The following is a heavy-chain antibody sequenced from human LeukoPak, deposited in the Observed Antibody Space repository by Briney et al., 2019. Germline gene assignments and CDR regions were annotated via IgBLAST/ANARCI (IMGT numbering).Heavy chain of an antibody. Sequence: SETLSLTCAVSGDSISSNYWWSWVRQSPGKGLEWIGEILQSGSTNYNPSLRSRVTISIDKSKNQFSLNLSSVAAADTAVYYCARESWSYASKFHYWGQGTLVTVSS. CDR2: ILQSGST. CDR3: ARESWSYASKFHY. V-gene: IGHV4-4*02. J-gene: IGHJ4*02. CDR1: GDSISSNYW. D-gene: IGHD3-16*01.